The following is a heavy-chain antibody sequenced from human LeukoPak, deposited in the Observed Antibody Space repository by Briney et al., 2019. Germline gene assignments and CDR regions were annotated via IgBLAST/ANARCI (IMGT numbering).Heavy chain of an antibody. CDR2: VSTYNGNT. V-gene: IGHV1-18*01. J-gene: IGHJ4*02. CDR1: GYSFDLYG. Sequence: ASVKVSCQASGYSFDLYGISWLRQAPGPRPEWTGWVSTYNGNTKYAQKFQGRVTMTTDTSTSTAYMELRSLRSDDAAVYYCARDEDYGISVNVDYWGQGTLVTVSS. CDR3: ARDEDYGISVNVDY. D-gene: IGHD4-17*01.